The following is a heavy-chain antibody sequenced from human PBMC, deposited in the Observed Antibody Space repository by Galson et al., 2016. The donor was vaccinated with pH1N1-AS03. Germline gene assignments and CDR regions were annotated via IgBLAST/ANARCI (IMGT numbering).Heavy chain of an antibody. CDR1: GFTFSKYA. V-gene: IGHV3-23*01. CDR2: ISGSGGST. J-gene: IGHJ4*02. Sequence: SLRLSCAASGFTFSKYAMSWVRQAPGKGLEWVSSISGSGGSTFYADSVKGRFTISRDNSKNTLYLQLNSLRVEDTAIYYCAKRPRSDDYWGQGTLVTVPS. CDR3: AKRPRSDDY.